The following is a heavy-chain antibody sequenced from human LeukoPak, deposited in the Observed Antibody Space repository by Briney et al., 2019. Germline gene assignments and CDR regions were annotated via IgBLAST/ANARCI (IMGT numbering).Heavy chain of an antibody. J-gene: IGHJ6*02. CDR1: GGTFSSYT. Sequence: GASVKVSCKASGGTFSSYTISWLRQAPGQGLEWMGGIIPIFGTANYAQKFQGRVTITADESTSTAYMELSSLRSEDTAVYYCARGRYSSSINSMDVWGQGTTVTVSS. D-gene: IGHD6-6*01. CDR2: IIPIFGTA. V-gene: IGHV1-69*13. CDR3: ARGRYSSSINSMDV.